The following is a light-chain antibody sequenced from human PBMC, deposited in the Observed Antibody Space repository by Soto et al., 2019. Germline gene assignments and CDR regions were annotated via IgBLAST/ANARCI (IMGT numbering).Light chain of an antibody. V-gene: IGLV2-8*01. CDR2: EVN. Sequence: QSALTQPPSASGSPGQSVTISCTGTSSDVGGYNYVSWYQQHPGKAPKLMIYEVNKRPSGVPDRFSGSKSGNTASLTVSGLQAEDEAGYYCSSYGGSSNLVFGGGTQLTVL. CDR1: SSDVGGYNY. CDR3: SSYGGSSNLV. J-gene: IGLJ7*01.